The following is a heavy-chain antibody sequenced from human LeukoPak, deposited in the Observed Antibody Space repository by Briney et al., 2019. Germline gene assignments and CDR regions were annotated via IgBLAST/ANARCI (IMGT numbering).Heavy chain of an antibody. J-gene: IGHJ5*02. D-gene: IGHD3-10*01. CDR3: ARASHLGSVRGVINWFDP. Sequence: SETLSLTCTVSGGSISSYYWSWIRQPPGQGLGWIGYIYNSGSTNYNPSLKSRVTISVDTSKNQFSLKLSSVTAAGTAVYYCARASHLGSVRGVINWFDPWGQGTLVTVSS. CDR1: GGSISSYY. CDR2: IYNSGST. V-gene: IGHV4-59*01.